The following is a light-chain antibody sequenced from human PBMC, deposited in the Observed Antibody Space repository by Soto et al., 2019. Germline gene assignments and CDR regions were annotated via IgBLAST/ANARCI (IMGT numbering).Light chain of an antibody. Sequence: DFQLTQSPSFLSASIGDRVTITCRASQGISSYLAWYQQKPGKPPKLLIYTASTLQSGVPSRFSGSGSGTDFTLTISRLEPEDFAVYYCQQYGSSGTFGQGTRWIS. CDR2: TAS. CDR1: QGISSY. CDR3: QQYGSSGT. V-gene: IGKV1-9*01. J-gene: IGKJ1*01.